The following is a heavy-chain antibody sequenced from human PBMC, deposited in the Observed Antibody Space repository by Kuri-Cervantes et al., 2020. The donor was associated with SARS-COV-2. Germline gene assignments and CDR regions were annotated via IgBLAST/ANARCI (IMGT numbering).Heavy chain of an antibody. V-gene: IGHV3-21*01. CDR3: ARDRGIVETFDY. CDR1: GFTFSSYS. J-gene: IGHJ4*02. D-gene: IGHD2/OR15-2a*01. CDR2: ISSSSSYI. Sequence: LSLTCAASGFTFSSYSMNWVRQAPGKGLEWVSSISSSSSYIYYADSVKGRFTISRDNAKNSLYPQMNSLRAEDTAVYYCARDRGIVETFDYWGQGTLVTVSS.